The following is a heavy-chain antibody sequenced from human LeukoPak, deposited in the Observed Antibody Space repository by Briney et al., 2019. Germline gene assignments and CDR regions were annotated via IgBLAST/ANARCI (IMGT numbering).Heavy chain of an antibody. J-gene: IGHJ4*02. CDR3: ARGHWLDSFDY. V-gene: IGHV3-7*03. CDR2: INQDGSEK. CDR1: GFTFSSYW. D-gene: IGHD6-19*01. Sequence: GGSLRLSCAASGFTFSSYWMSWVRQAPGKGLEWVANINQDGSEKYYVDSVKGRFTISRDNAKNSLYLQTNSLRAEDTAVYYCARGHWLDSFDYWGQGTLVTVSS.